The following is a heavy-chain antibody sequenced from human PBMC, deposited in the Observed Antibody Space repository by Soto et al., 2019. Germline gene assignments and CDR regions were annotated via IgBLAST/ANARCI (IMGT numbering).Heavy chain of an antibody. J-gene: IGHJ6*02. V-gene: IGHV1-69*01. CDR3: ARDWLKDIVVVPAADYYYYGMDV. D-gene: IGHD2-2*01. CDR1: GGTFSSYA. Sequence: QVQLVQSGAEVKKPGSSVKVSCKASGGTFSSYAISWVRQAPGQGLEWMGGIIPIFGTANYAQKFQGRVTITADESTSTAYMELSSLRSEDTPVYYCARDWLKDIVVVPAADYYYYGMDVWGQGTTVTVSS. CDR2: IIPIFGTA.